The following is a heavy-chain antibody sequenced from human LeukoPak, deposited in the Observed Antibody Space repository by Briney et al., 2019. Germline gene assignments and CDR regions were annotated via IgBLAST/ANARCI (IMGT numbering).Heavy chain of an antibody. V-gene: IGHV3-53*01. Sequence: QSGGSLRLSCAASGFTVSNNYMSWVCQAPGKGLEWVSVIYSGGCTYYADSVKGRFTISRDNSKNTLYLQMNSLRAEDTAVYYCARGGVALIVPILWGQGTLVTVSS. CDR3: ARGGVALIVPIL. CDR2: IYSGGCT. J-gene: IGHJ4*02. D-gene: IGHD3-10*01. CDR1: GFTVSNNY.